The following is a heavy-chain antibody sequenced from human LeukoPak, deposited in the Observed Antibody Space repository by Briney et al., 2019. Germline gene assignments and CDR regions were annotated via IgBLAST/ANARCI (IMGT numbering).Heavy chain of an antibody. CDR2: IYYSGST. V-gene: IGHV4-59*08. D-gene: IGHD6-19*01. CDR1: GGSISSYY. Sequence: SETLSLTCTVSGGSISSYYWSWIRQPPGKGLEWIGYIYYSGSTNYNPSLKSRVTISVDTSKNQFSLKLSSVTAADTAVYYCARLVTGIAVAGTYFDYWAREPWSPSPQ. CDR3: ARLVTGIAVAGTYFDY. J-gene: IGHJ4*02.